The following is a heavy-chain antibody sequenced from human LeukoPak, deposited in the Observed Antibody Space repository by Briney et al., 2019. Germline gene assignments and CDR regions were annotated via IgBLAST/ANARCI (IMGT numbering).Heavy chain of an antibody. CDR3: ARIRDGYNDAYDI. CDR2: INPGGDNT. J-gene: IGHJ3*02. V-gene: IGHV1-46*01. Sequence: GASVKVSCKASGYTFTGYYIHWVRQAPGQGLEWMGLINPGGDNTDYAQNFQGRVTMTRYTSTSTVYMGLSSLRSEDTAVYYCARIRDGYNDAYDIWGQGTMVTVSS. D-gene: IGHD5-24*01. CDR1: GYTFTGYY.